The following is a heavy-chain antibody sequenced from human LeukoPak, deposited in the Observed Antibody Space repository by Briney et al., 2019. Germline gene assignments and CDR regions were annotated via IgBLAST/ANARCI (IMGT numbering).Heavy chain of an antibody. CDR3: ARGTPPPDGDYSTQQYYFDY. D-gene: IGHD4-17*01. J-gene: IGHJ4*02. V-gene: IGHV1-69*06. CDR2: IIPIFGTA. Sequence: ASVKVSCKASGGTFSSYAISWVRQAPGQGLEWMGGIIPIFGTANYAQKFQGRVTITADKSTSTAYMELSSLRSEDTAVYYCARGTPPPDGDYSTQQYYFDYWGQGTLVTVSS. CDR1: GGTFSSYA.